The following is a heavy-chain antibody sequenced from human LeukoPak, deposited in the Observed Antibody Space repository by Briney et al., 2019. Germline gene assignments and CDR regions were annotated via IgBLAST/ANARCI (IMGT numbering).Heavy chain of an antibody. CDR2: ISYDGSNK. CDR3: AKSPRGIVGATFDY. Sequence: GGSLRLSCAASGFTFSSYGMHWVRQAPGKGLEWVAVISYDGSNKYYADSVKGRFTISGDNSKNTLYLQMNSLRAEDTAVYYCAKSPRGIVGATFDYWGQGTLVTVSS. V-gene: IGHV3-30*18. D-gene: IGHD1-26*01. CDR1: GFTFSSYG. J-gene: IGHJ4*02.